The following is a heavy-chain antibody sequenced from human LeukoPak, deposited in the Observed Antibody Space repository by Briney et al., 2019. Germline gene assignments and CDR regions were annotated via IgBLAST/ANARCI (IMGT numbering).Heavy chain of an antibody. J-gene: IGHJ4*02. D-gene: IGHD6-13*01. CDR1: GGSISSYY. CDR2: IYYSGST. V-gene: IGHV4-59*01. Sequence: SETLSLTCTVSGGSISSYYWSWIRQPPGKGLEWIGYIYYSGSTNYNPSLKSRVTISVDTSKNQFSLKLSSVTAADTAVYYCARVAIITGSWYLFDHWGQGTLVTVSS. CDR3: ARVAIITGSWYLFDH.